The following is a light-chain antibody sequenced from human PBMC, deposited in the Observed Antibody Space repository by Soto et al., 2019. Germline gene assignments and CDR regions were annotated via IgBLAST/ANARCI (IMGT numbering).Light chain of an antibody. CDR2: LGS. Sequence: DIVMTQSPLSLPVTPGEPASISCRSSQSLLHSNGYNYLDWYLQKPGQSPQLLIYLGSNRASGVHDRFSGSGSETEFTLKISRVEAEDVGVYYCMQDIQTPWTFGQGTKVEIK. V-gene: IGKV2-28*01. CDR1: QSLLHSNGYNY. J-gene: IGKJ1*01. CDR3: MQDIQTPWT.